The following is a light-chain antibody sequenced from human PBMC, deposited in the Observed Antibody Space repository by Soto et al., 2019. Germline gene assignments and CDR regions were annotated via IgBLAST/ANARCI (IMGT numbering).Light chain of an antibody. J-gene: IGKJ1*01. V-gene: IGKV3-20*01. CDR1: QTVSSSS. CDR2: GAS. Sequence: DIVLTQSPDTLSLSPGERATLSCRASQTVSSSSLAWYQQKPGQAPRLLIFGASTRAAGFPDRFSGSGSGADFTLTISRLEPEDFAVYYCQQYGSSPRTFGQGTKV. CDR3: QQYGSSPRT.